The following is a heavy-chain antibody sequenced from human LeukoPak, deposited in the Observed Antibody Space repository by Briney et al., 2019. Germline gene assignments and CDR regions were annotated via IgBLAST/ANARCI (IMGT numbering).Heavy chain of an antibody. V-gene: IGHV4-61*02. Sequence: SETLSLTCTVSGGSISSGSYYWSWIRQPAGKGLEWIGRIYTSGSTTYNPSLKSRVTISVDTSKNQFSLKLSSVTAADTAVYYCARDLGDIVATGSYWGQGTLVTVSS. D-gene: IGHD5-12*01. J-gene: IGHJ4*02. CDR2: IYTSGST. CDR3: ARDLGDIVATGSY. CDR1: GGSISSGSYY.